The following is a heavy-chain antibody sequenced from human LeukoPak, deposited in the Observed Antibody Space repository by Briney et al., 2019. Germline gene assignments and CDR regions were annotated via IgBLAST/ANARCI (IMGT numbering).Heavy chain of an antibody. CDR1: GFTVDDYA. CDR2: ISVDGGST. CDR3: AKEEGPLLWFGELL. Sequence: GGSLRLSCAASGFTVDDYAMHWVRQAQGKGMEWVSLISVDGGSTSYADSVKGRFTISRDNSKNSLYLQMNSLRTEDTALYYCAKEEGPLLWFGELLWGQGTLVTVSS. J-gene: IGHJ4*02. D-gene: IGHD3-10*01. V-gene: IGHV3-43*02.